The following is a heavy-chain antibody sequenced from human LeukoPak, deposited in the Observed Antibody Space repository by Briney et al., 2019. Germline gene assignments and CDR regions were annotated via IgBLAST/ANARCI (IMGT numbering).Heavy chain of an antibody. CDR1: GFTFSNYF. CDR3: ARERQDTVIHSGAFDI. V-gene: IGHV3-30*04. J-gene: IGHJ3*02. CDR2: IASDGSHT. D-gene: IGHD2-21*02. Sequence: GRSLSLSCAASGFTFSNYFMHWVRQAPGKGLEWVADIASDGSHTFYVESVKGRFTISRDNSKNTLYLQMNSLRAEDTAVYFCARERQDTVIHSGAFDIWGEGTMGTVSS.